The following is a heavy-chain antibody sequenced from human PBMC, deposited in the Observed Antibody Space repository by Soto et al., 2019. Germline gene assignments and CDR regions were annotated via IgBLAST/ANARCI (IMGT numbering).Heavy chain of an antibody. V-gene: IGHV4-61*01. CDR3: ARDRWIAATRWFDP. Sequence: TSETLSLTCTVSGGSVNSGSYYWSWIRQPPGKGLEWIGYIYYSGSTNYNPSLKSRVTISVDTSKNQFSLKLSSVTAADTAVYYCARDRWIAATRWFDPWGQGTLVTVSS. CDR2: IYYSGST. J-gene: IGHJ5*02. D-gene: IGHD6-13*01. CDR1: GGSVNSGSYY.